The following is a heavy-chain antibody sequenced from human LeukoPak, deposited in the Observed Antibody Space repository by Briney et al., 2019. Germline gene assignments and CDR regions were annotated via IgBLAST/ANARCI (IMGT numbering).Heavy chain of an antibody. CDR1: GFAFGDYA. V-gene: IGHV3-49*04. Sequence: GGSLGLSCTASGFAFGDYAMSWVRQAPGKGLEWVGFIRSKAYGGITEYAASVKGRLTISRDDSKSIAYLQMNSLKTEDTAVYYCTRAYSTGWLGINDYWGQGALVTVSS. J-gene: IGHJ4*02. D-gene: IGHD6-19*01. CDR2: IRSKAYGGIT. CDR3: TRAYSTGWLGINDY.